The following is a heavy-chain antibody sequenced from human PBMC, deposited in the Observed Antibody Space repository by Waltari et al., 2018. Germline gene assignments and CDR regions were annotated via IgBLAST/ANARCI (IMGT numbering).Heavy chain of an antibody. CDR1: GGSISSYY. Sequence: QVQLQESGPGLVKPSETLSLTCTVSGGSISSYYWSWIRQPPGKGLEWIGYIYYSGSTNYNPSLKSRVTISVDTSKNQFSLKLSSVTAADTAVYYCARGGGELWDKDYWGQGTLVTVSS. CDR2: IYYSGST. J-gene: IGHJ4*02. CDR3: ARGGGELWDKDY. V-gene: IGHV4-59*08. D-gene: IGHD3-16*01.